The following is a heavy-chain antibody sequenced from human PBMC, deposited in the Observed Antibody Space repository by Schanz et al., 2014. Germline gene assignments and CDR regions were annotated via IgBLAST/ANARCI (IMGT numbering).Heavy chain of an antibody. J-gene: IGHJ4*02. CDR1: GFAFSSYS. CDR3: ARGIDVSDFWSGSPPKGGANDY. Sequence: QLVGSGGGLIQPGGSLRLSCTASGFAFSSYSMNWVRQAPGKGLEWVSYISSSGTTIYYADSVKGRFTISRDNAKNSLFLQMNSLRVEDTAVYYCARGIDVSDFWSGSPPKGGANDYWGQGTLXTVSS. V-gene: IGHV3-48*01. D-gene: IGHD3-3*01. CDR2: ISSSGTTI.